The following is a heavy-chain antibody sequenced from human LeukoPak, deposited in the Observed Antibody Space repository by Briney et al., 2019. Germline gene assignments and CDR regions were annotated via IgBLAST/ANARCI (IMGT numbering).Heavy chain of an antibody. J-gene: IGHJ3*02. D-gene: IGHD3-22*01. CDR1: GFTFSSCA. V-gene: IGHV3-23*01. CDR3: TKSINYYYDSSGYYRAFDI. CDR2: ISGSGGST. Sequence: GGSLRLSCAASGFTFSSCAMNWVRQAPGKGLEWVSAISGSGGSTYYADSVKGRFTISRDNSKNTLYLQMNSLRAEDTAVYYCTKSINYYYDSSGYYRAFDIWGQGTMVTVSS.